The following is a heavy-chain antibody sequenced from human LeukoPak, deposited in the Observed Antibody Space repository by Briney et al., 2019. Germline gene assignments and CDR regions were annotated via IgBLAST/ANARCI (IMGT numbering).Heavy chain of an antibody. Sequence: ASVKVSCKASGYTFTGYYMHWVRQAPGQGLEWMGWINPNSGGTNYAQKFQGRVTMTRDTSISTAYMELSRLRSDDTAVYYCARGVAGREYYYYYYMDVWGKGTTVTVSS. CDR3: ARGVAGREYYYYYYMDV. CDR1: GYTFTGYY. J-gene: IGHJ6*03. D-gene: IGHD6-19*01. CDR2: INPNSGGT. V-gene: IGHV1-2*02.